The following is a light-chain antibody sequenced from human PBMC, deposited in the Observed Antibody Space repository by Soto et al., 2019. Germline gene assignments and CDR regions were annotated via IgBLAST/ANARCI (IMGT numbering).Light chain of an antibody. Sequence: QSVLTQPRSVSGSPGQSVTISCTGTSSDVGGYNYISWYQQHPGKAPKRMIYDVSARPSGVPDRFSGSKSGNTASLTISGLQAEDEADYYCCSYAGSPWVFGGGTQLTVL. CDR2: DVS. V-gene: IGLV2-11*01. J-gene: IGLJ3*02. CDR1: SSDVGGYNY. CDR3: CSYAGSPWV.